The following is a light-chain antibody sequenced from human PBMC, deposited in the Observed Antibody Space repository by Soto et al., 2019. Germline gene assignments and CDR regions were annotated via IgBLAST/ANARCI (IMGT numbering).Light chain of an antibody. Sequence: DIQMTQSPSTLSASVGDRVTITCRASQSISSWLAWYQQKPGKDPQLLIYKASSLESGVPSRFSGSGSGTEFTLTISSLQPDDFATYYCQQYNSYLAWTFGQGTKVEIK. CDR2: KAS. J-gene: IGKJ1*01. V-gene: IGKV1-5*03. CDR1: QSISSW. CDR3: QQYNSYLAWT.